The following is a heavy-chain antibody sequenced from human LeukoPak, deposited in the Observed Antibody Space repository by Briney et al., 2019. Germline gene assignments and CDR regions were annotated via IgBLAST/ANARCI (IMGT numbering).Heavy chain of an antibody. CDR1: GFTFCYYA. CDR2: IRSKAYGGTT. CDR3: ARARFRYSSSSGLFDY. Sequence: GGSLRLSCTASGFTFCYYAMSWLRQAPGKGLEWWGFIRSKAYGGTTEYAASVKGRFTISRDNSKNTLYLQMNSLRGEDTAVYYCARARFRYSSSSGLFDYWGQGTLVTVSS. J-gene: IGHJ4*02. D-gene: IGHD6-6*01. V-gene: IGHV3-49*03.